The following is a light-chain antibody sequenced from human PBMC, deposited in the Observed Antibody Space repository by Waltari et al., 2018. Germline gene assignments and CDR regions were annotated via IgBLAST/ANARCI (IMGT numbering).Light chain of an antibody. Sequence: QSALTQPASVSGSPGQSITISCTGTSSDVGGYNYVSWYQQHPGKAPKLMIYDVSKRPSGVSNRFSRSKSGNTASLTISGLQAEDEADYYCSSYTSSSTFVVFGGGTKLTVL. V-gene: IGLV2-14*01. J-gene: IGLJ2*01. CDR1: SSDVGGYNY. CDR3: SSYTSSSTFVV. CDR2: DVS.